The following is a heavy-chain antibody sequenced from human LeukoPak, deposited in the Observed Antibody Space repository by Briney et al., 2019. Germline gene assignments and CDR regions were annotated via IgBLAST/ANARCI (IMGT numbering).Heavy chain of an antibody. CDR2: ISSRSTYI. D-gene: IGHD1-26*01. CDR3: ARDPLKTYSGSYYRFDY. Sequence: GGSLRLSCAASGFTFSSYTMNWVRQAPGKGLEWVSSISSRSTYIYDADSVKGRFTISRDNAKNSLYLQMNSLRAEDTAVYYCARDPLKTYSGSYYRFDYWGQGTLVTVSS. CDR1: GFTFSSYT. V-gene: IGHV3-21*01. J-gene: IGHJ4*02.